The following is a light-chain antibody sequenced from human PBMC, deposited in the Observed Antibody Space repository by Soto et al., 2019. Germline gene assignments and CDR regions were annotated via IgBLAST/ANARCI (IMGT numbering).Light chain of an antibody. CDR1: QRLLHSNGNNF. V-gene: IGKV2-28*01. J-gene: IGKJ2*01. CDR2: LGF. CDR3: MQALQTPYT. Sequence: EIVMTQSPPSLTVTPGEPASISCRSSQRLLHSNGNNFLDRYLQKPGQSPQLLIYLGFNRASGVPDRVSGSGAGTDFTLKISRVEAEDVGVYYCMQALQTPYTFGQGTKVDIK.